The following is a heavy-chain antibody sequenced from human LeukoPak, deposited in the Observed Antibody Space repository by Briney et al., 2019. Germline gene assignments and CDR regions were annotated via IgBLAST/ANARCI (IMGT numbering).Heavy chain of an antibody. CDR3: ASGGYDFWSGYYF. CDR2: IIPIFGIA. D-gene: IGHD3-3*01. Sequence: SVKVSCKASGGTFSSYAISWVRQAPGQGLEWMGGIIPIFGIANYAQKFQGRVTITTDESTSTAYMELSSLRSEDTAVYYCASGGYDFWSGYYFWGQGTLVTVSS. J-gene: IGHJ4*02. CDR1: GGTFSSYA. V-gene: IGHV1-69*05.